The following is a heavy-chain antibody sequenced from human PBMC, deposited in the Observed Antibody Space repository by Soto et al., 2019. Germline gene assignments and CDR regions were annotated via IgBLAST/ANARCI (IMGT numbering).Heavy chain of an antibody. J-gene: IGHJ4*02. CDR2: FYYSGST. CDR1: GGSISSYY. V-gene: IGHV4-59*08. Sequence: PSETLSLTCTVSGGSISSYYWSWIRQPPGKGLEWIGHFYYSGSTNYNPSLKSRVTISVDTSKSQFSLKVSSVTAADTAVYYCARGFDNLTFGFYLDYWGQGTLVTVSS. D-gene: IGHD3-9*01. CDR3: ARGFDNLTFGFYLDY.